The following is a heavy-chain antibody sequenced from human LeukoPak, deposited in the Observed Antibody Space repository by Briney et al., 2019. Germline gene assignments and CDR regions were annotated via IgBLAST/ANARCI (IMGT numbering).Heavy chain of an antibody. J-gene: IGHJ4*02. CDR2: INHSGGT. V-gene: IGHV4-34*01. CDR3: ASERRYSSGRWDYYFDY. Sequence: SETLSLTCAVYGGFFSGYYWSWIRQPPGKGLEWIGEINHSGGTNYNPSLKSRVTISVDTPKNQFSLRLSSVTAADTAVYYCASERRYSSGRWDYYFDYWGQGTLVTVSS. CDR1: GGFFSGYY. D-gene: IGHD6-19*01.